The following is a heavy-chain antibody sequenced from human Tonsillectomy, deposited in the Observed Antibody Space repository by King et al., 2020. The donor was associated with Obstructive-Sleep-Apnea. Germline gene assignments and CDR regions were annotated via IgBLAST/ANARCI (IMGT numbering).Heavy chain of an antibody. CDR2: IDPSDSYS. D-gene: IGHD4-17*01. CDR3: ARHGKGYGDYPDY. Sequence: VQLVESGAEVKKPGESLRISCKGSEYSFISYWISWVRQMPGKGLEWMGRIDPSDSYSDYSPSFQGHVTISTYKSISTAYLQWSRLKASDTAMYYCARHGKGYGDYPDYWGQGTLVTVSS. J-gene: IGHJ4*02. CDR1: EYSFISYW. V-gene: IGHV5-10-1*03.